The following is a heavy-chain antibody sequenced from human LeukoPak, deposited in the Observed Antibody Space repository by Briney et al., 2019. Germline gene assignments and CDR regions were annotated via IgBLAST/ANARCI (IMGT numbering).Heavy chain of an antibody. Sequence: GRSLRLSCAASGFTFSSYGMHWVRQAPGKGLDWVAVISYDGSNKYYADSVKGRFTISRDNSKNTLYLQMNSLRAEDTAVYYCAKDLDIVVVPAAPDYWGQGTLVTVSS. CDR1: GFTFSSYG. CDR3: AKDLDIVVVPAAPDY. J-gene: IGHJ4*02. CDR2: ISYDGSNK. V-gene: IGHV3-30*18. D-gene: IGHD2-2*01.